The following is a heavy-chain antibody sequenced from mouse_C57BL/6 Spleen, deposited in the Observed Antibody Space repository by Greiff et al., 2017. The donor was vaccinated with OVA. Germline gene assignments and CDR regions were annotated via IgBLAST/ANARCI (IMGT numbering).Heavy chain of an antibody. J-gene: IGHJ4*01. V-gene: IGHV1-72*01. D-gene: IGHD1-1*01. Sequence: QVQLQQPGAELVKPGASVKLSCKASGYTFTSYWMNWVKQRPGRGLEWIGRIDPNSGGTKYNEKFKSKATLTVDKPSSTAYMQLSSLTSEDSAVYYCARGATVVARYYYAMDYWGQGTSVTVSS. CDR3: ARGATVVARYYYAMDY. CDR1: GYTFTSYW. CDR2: IDPNSGGT.